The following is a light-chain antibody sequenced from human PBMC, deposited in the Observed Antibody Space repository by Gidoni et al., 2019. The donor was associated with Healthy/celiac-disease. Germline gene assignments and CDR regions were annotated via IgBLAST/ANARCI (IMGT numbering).Light chain of an antibody. CDR3: QQYDNLPLT. V-gene: IGKV1-33*01. CDR1: QDISNH. CDR2: DAS. J-gene: IGKJ5*01. Sequence: DSQMNQSPSSLSASVGDRVTITCQASQDISNHLNWYQQKPGKAPKLLFYDASDLETEVPSRFSGSGSGTDFTYSISGLQPEDIATYYCQQYDNLPLTFGQGTRLEIK.